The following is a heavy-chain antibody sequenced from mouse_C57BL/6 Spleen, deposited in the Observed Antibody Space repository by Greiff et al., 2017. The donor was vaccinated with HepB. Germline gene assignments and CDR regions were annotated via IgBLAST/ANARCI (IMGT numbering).Heavy chain of an antibody. J-gene: IGHJ2*01. CDR1: GFTFSSYA. Sequence: DVMLVESGEGLVKPGGSLKLSCAASGFTFSSYAMSWVRQTPEKRLEWVAYISSGGDYIYYADTVKGRFTISRDNARNTLYLQMSSLKSEDTAMYYCTRGEYDYGDYWGQGTTLTVSS. D-gene: IGHD2-4*01. CDR3: TRGEYDYGDY. V-gene: IGHV5-9-1*02. CDR2: ISSGGDYI.